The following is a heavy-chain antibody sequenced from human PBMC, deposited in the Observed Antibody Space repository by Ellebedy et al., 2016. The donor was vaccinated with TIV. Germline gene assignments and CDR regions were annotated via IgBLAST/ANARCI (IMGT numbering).Heavy chain of an antibody. V-gene: IGHV3-23*01. CDR3: ARDPNWGSIDS. CDR1: GFTFARYA. Sequence: LSLTCSASGFTFARYAMSWVRQAPGKGLEWGSIITGSGGSLYYADSVKGRFTISRDNSKNTLHLQMDSLRAEDTAIYYCARDPNWGSIDSWGQGTLVTVSS. J-gene: IGHJ4*02. CDR2: ITGSGGSL. D-gene: IGHD7-27*01.